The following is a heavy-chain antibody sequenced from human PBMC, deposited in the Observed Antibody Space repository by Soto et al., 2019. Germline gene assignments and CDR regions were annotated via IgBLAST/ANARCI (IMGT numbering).Heavy chain of an antibody. CDR2: IWYDGSNK. V-gene: IGHV3-33*01. CDR1: GFTFSSYG. CDR3: ARDLNNRYSSSSPDAFDI. D-gene: IGHD6-13*01. J-gene: IGHJ3*02. Sequence: HPGGSLRLSCAASGFTFSSYGMHWVRQAPGKGLEWVAVIWYDGSNKYYADSVKGRFTISRDNSKNTLYLQMNSLRAEDTAVYYCARDLNNRYSSSSPDAFDIWGQGTMVTVSS.